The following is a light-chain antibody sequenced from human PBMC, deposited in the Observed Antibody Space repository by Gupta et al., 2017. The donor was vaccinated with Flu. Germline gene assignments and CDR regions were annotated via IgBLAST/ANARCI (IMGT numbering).Light chain of an antibody. J-gene: IGKJ3*01. V-gene: IGKV3-15*01. CDR2: GAS. CDR1: QSVTSN. Sequence: PASLSVSPGERASLSCRASQSVTSNLAWYQQKHGQPPRLLIYGASTRATDIPAKFSGDGSGTDFTLTINILQSEDIAVYFCQRDNYWALTFGHGTKVEIK. CDR3: QRDNYWALT.